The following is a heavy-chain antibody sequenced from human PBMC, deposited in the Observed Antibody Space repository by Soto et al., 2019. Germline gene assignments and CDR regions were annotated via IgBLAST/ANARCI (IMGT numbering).Heavy chain of an antibody. D-gene: IGHD3-3*01. Sequence: GESLKISCKGSGYSFTSYWIGWVRQMPGKGLEWMGIIYPGDFDTRYSPSFQGRVIISVDRSISTAYLEWSSLQASDTAMYYCAWSRWGYHYNGMDVWGQGTTVTVSS. CDR2: IYPGDFDT. J-gene: IGHJ6*02. CDR1: GYSFTSYW. CDR3: AWSRWGYHYNGMDV. V-gene: IGHV5-51*01.